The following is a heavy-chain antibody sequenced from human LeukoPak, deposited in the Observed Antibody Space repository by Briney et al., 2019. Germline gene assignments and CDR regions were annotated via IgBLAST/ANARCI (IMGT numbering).Heavy chain of an antibody. CDR2: INHSGST. V-gene: IGHV4-34*01. J-gene: IGHJ6*03. D-gene: IGHD2-2*01. CDR1: GGSFSGYY. Sequence: SETLSLXCVVYGGSFSGYYWRWIRQPPGKGLEWIGEINHSGSTNYNPSLKSRVTISVDTSKNQFSLKLSSVTAADTAVYYCARGVEGYCSSTSCYPYYYYYYMDVWGKGTTVTVSS. CDR3: ARGVEGYCSSTSCYPYYYYYYMDV.